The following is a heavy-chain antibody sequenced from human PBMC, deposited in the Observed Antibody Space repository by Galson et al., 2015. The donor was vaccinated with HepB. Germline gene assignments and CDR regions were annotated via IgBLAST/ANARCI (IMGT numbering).Heavy chain of an antibody. J-gene: IGHJ5*02. D-gene: IGHD3-22*01. V-gene: IGHV1-3*01. Sequence: SVKVSCKASGYTFTSYAMHWVRQAPGQRLEWMGWINAGNGNTKYSQKFQGRVTITRDTSASTAYMELSSLRSEDTAVYYCARGVIVVVPVGWFDPWGQGTLVTVSS. CDR1: GYTFTSYA. CDR2: INAGNGNT. CDR3: ARGVIVVVPVGWFDP.